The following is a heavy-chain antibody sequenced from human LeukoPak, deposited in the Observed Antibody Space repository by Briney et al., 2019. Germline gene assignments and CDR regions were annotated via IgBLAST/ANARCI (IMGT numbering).Heavy chain of an antibody. CDR2: IYYSGST. V-gene: IGHV4-39*07. CDR3: ARDSLAAAVDY. D-gene: IGHD6-13*01. J-gene: IGHJ4*02. Sequence: PSETLSLTCTVSGGSISSSSYYWGWIRQPPGKGLEWIGSIYYSGSTYYNPSLKSRVTISVDTSKNQFSLKLSSVTAADTAVYYCARDSLAAAVDYWGQGTLVTVSS. CDR1: GGSISSSSYY.